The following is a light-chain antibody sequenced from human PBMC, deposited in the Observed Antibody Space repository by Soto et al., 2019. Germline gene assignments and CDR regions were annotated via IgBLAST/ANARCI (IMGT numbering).Light chain of an antibody. J-gene: IGLJ3*02. CDR1: SSNIGSNT. V-gene: IGLV1-44*01. CDR2: SND. Sequence: QSVLTQPPSASGTPGQRVTISCSGSSSNIGSNTVNWYQQLPGTAPKLLIYSNDQRPSEVPDRFSGSKSGTSASLAISGLQSEDEADYYCAAWDDSLNGGVFGGGTQLTVL. CDR3: AAWDDSLNGGV.